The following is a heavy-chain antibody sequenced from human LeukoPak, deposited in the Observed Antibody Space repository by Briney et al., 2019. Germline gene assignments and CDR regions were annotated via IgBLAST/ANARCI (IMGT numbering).Heavy chain of an antibody. V-gene: IGHV4-59*01. J-gene: IGHJ4*02. CDR3: ARSASYSGICDY. CDR2: IYYSGST. Sequence: PSETLSLTCIVSGGSINNYYWSWIRQPPGKGLEWIGYIYYSGSTNYNPSLKSRVTISVDTSKNQFSLNLTSVTPADTAVYYCARSASYSGICDYWGQGTLVTVSS. CDR1: GGSINNYY. D-gene: IGHD1-26*01.